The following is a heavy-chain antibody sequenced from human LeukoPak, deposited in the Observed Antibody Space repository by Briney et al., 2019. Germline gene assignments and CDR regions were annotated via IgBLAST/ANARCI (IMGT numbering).Heavy chain of an antibody. CDR1: GGSISSYY. V-gene: IGHV4-59*12. CDR2: IYYSGST. CDR3: ASSARDPNWFDP. J-gene: IGHJ5*02. Sequence: SETLSLTCTVSGGSISSYYWSWIRQPPGKGLEWIGYIYYSGSTNYNPSLQSRVTISVDTSKNQFSLKLSSVTAADTVVYYCASSARDPNWFDPWGQGTLVTVSS.